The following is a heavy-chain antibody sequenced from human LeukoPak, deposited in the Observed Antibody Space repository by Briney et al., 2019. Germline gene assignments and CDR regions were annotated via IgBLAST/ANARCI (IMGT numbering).Heavy chain of an antibody. V-gene: IGHV3-23*01. D-gene: IGHD3-10*01. CDR3: ARGLGVRGEGFDY. CDR2: VSGGGGTT. Sequence: GGSLRLSCAASGFTFTSFSMSWVRQAPGKGLEWVSVVSGGGGTTYYADSVKGRFTISRDNSKNTLYLQMNSLRAEDTALYYCARGLGVRGEGFDYWGQGTLVTVSS. J-gene: IGHJ4*02. CDR1: GFTFTSFS.